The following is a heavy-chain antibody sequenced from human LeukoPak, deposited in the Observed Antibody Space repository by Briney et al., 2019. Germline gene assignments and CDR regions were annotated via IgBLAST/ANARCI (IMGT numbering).Heavy chain of an antibody. D-gene: IGHD6-13*01. CDR1: GYTFTGYY. CDR3: ARTDLNIAAAAVDP. CDR2: INPNSGGT. V-gene: IGHV1-2*02. J-gene: IGHJ5*02. Sequence: ASVKVSCKASGYTFTGYYMHWVRQAPGQGLEWMGWINPNSGGTNYAQKFQGRVTMTRDTSISTAYMELSRLRSDDTAVYYCARTDLNIAAAAVDPWGQGTLVTVSS.